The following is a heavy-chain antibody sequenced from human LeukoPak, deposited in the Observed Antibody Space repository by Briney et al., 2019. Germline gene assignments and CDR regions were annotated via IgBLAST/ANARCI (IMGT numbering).Heavy chain of an antibody. Sequence: PGGSLRLSCAASGFTFSSYEMNWVRQAPGKGLECVSYISSSGSTIYYADSVKGSFTISRDNAKNSLYLQMNSLRAEDTAVYYCARDGKQLGFWGQGTLVIVSS. J-gene: IGHJ4*02. D-gene: IGHD6-13*01. CDR2: ISSSGSTI. V-gene: IGHV3-48*03. CDR1: GFTFSSYE. CDR3: ARDGKQLGF.